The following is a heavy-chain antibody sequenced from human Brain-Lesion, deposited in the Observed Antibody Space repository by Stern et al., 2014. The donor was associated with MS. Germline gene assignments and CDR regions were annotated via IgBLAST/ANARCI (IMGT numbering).Heavy chain of an antibody. CDR3: ARGRVVPGFQYYATDV. CDR1: GGSISSGGYY. D-gene: IGHD2-2*01. CDR2: IFNSGST. J-gene: IGHJ6*02. V-gene: IGHV4-61*02. Sequence: QVQLQESGPGLVKPSQTLSLSCTVSGGSISSGGYYWSWIRQPAGKGLEWIGRIFNSGSTRYNPSLKSRVTISIDTSKNQFSLRRNSMTAADTAVYYCARGRVVPGFQYYATDVWGQGTMVIVSS.